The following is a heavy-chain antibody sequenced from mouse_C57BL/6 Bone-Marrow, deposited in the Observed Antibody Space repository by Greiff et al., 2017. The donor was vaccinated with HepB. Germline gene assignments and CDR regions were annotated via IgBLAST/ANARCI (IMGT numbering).Heavy chain of an antibody. CDR2: IHPNSGST. CDR3: ARPYDGYRSWFAY. J-gene: IGHJ3*01. D-gene: IGHD2-3*01. Sequence: QVQLKQPGAELVKPGASVKLSCKASGYTFTSYWMHWVKQRPGQGLEWIGMIHPNSGSTNYNEKFKSKATLTVDKSSSTAYMQLSSLTSEDSAVYYCARPYDGYRSWFAYWGQGTLVTVSA. CDR1: GYTFTSYW. V-gene: IGHV1-64*01.